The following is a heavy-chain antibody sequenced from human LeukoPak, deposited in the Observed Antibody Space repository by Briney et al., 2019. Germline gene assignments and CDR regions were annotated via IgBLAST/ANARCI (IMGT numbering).Heavy chain of an antibody. J-gene: IGHJ3*01. CDR1: GYTFNSYP. D-gene: IGHD3-3*01. CDR3: ARVRTPFGVVASPDALDV. V-gene: IGHV1-18*01. CDR2: ITAVNFNT. Sequence: ASVKVSCKASGYTFNSYPLTWVRQAPGVGFEWVGWITAVNFNTNYAQKFQGRVTLTKETSTNTAYMEMRSLMSDDTAVYYCARVRTPFGVVASPDALDVWGQGTAVTVSS.